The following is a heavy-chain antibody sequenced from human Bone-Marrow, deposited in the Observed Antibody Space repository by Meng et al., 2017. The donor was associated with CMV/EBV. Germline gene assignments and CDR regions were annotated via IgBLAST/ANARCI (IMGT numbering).Heavy chain of an antibody. D-gene: IGHD6-6*01. Sequence: ASVKVSCKASGYTFTSYGISWVRQAPGQGLEWMGWISAYNGNTNYAQKLQGRVTITADKSTSTAYMELSSLRSEDTAVYYCARALGSSSPGAYYYYGMDVWGQGTTVTVSS. V-gene: IGHV1-18*01. CDR1: GYTFTSYG. CDR3: ARALGSSSPGAYYYYGMDV. CDR2: ISAYNGNT. J-gene: IGHJ6*02.